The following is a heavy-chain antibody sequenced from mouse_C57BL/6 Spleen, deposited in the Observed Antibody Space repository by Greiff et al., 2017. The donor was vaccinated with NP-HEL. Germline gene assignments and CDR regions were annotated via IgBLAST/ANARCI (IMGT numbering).Heavy chain of an antibody. CDR1: GYAFSSYW. CDR3: ARSTVNWYFDV. CDR2: MYPGDGDT. V-gene: IGHV1-80*01. D-gene: IGHD1-1*01. Sequence: VQLQQSGAELVKPGASVKISCKASGYAFSSYWMNWVKQRPGKGLEWIGQMYPGDGDTNYNGKFKGKATLTADKSSSTAYMQLSSLTSEDSAVYFCARSTVNWYFDVWGTGTTVTVSS. J-gene: IGHJ1*03.